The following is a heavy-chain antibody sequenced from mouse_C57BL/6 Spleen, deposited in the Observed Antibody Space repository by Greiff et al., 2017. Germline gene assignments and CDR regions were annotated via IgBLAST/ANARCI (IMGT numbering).Heavy chain of an antibody. D-gene: IGHD1-1*01. J-gene: IGHJ2*01. CDR3: TRRGLRYFDY. CDR2: IDPETGGT. CDR1: GYTFTDYE. V-gene: IGHV1-15*01. Sequence: QVQLQQSGAELVRPGASVTLSCKASGYTFTDYEMHWVKQTPVHGLEWIGAIDPETGGTAYNQKFKGKAILTADKSSSTAYMELRSLTSEDSAVYYCTRRGLRYFDYWGQGTTLTVSS.